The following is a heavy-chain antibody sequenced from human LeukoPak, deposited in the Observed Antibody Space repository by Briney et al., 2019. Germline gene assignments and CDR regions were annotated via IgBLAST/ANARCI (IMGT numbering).Heavy chain of an antibody. D-gene: IGHD2-2*01. CDR1: GYPFTGYY. CDR3: ARLADCSSSSCLSFDY. J-gene: IGHJ4*02. CDR2: INPNSGFT. V-gene: IGHV1-2*02. Sequence: GASVKVSCKASGYPFTGYYLHWVRQAPGQGLEWMGWINPNSGFTNYAQKFQGRVTMTRDTSISTAYMELSRLRSDDTAVYYCARLADCSSSSCLSFDYWGQGTLVTVSS.